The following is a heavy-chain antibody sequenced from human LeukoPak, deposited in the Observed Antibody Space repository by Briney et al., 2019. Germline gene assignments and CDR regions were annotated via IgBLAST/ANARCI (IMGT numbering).Heavy chain of an antibody. J-gene: IGHJ4*02. V-gene: IGHV3-23*01. Sequence: GGSLRLSCAASGFTFSSYVMSWVRQAPGKGLEWVSAISGSGGSTYYADSVKGRFTISRDNSKNTLYLQMNSLRAEDTAVYYCAKDRAGMATIAGYFDYWGQGTLVTVSS. CDR3: AKDRAGMATIAGYFDY. CDR2: ISGSGGST. CDR1: GFTFSSYV. D-gene: IGHD5-24*01.